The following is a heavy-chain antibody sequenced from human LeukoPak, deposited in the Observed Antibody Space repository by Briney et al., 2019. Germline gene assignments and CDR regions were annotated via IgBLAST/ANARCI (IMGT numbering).Heavy chain of an antibody. J-gene: IGHJ4*02. V-gene: IGHV3-23*01. CDR1: GFTFSSYA. Sequence: GGSLRLSCAASGFTFSSYAMSWVRQAPGKGLEWVSAISGSGGSTYYADSVKGRFTISRDNSKNTLYLQMNSLRAEDTAVYYCARVTYSYDSSGYALNYWGQGTLVTVSS. CDR3: ARVTYSYDSSGYALNY. D-gene: IGHD3-22*01. CDR2: ISGSGGST.